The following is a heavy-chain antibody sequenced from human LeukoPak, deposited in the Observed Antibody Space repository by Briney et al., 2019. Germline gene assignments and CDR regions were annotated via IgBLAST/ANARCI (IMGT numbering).Heavy chain of an antibody. CDR3: ARAPVRGKWFGELLNSYYYYYMDV. CDR2: MNPNSGNT. Sequence: ASVKVSCKASGYTFTSYDINWVRQATGQGLEWMGWMNPNSGNTGYAQKFQGRVTMTRNTSISTAYMELSSLRSEDMAVYYCARAPVRGKWFGELLNSYYYYYMDVWGKGTTVTISS. D-gene: IGHD3-10*01. J-gene: IGHJ6*03. CDR1: GYTFTSYD. V-gene: IGHV1-8*01.